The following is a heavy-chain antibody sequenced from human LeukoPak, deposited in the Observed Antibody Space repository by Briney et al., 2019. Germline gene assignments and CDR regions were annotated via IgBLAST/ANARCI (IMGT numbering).Heavy chain of an antibody. D-gene: IGHD3-22*01. Sequence: ASVKVSCKASGGTFSNYAISWVRQAPGQGLEWMGGIIPIFGTTNYTQKFQGRVTITADESTSTAYMELSSLRSEDTAVYYCARGPPSTGYYSLYYFDYWGQGTLVTVSS. CDR1: GGTFSNYA. CDR3: ARGPPSTGYYSLYYFDY. CDR2: IIPIFGTT. V-gene: IGHV1-69*13. J-gene: IGHJ4*02.